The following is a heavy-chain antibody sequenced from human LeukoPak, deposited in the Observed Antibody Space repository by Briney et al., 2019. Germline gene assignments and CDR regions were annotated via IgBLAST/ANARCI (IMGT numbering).Heavy chain of an antibody. CDR1: GGTFSSHA. J-gene: IGHJ4*02. CDR3: ARDWVTMVRGVIITPAYYFDY. D-gene: IGHD3-10*01. CDR2: IIPIFGTA. V-gene: IGHV1-69*05. Sequence: ASVKVSCKASGGTFSSHAISWVRQAPGQGLEWMGRIIPIFGTANYAQKFQGRVTITTDESTSTAYMELSSLRSEDTAVYYCARDWVTMVRGVIITPAYYFDYWGQGTLVTVSS.